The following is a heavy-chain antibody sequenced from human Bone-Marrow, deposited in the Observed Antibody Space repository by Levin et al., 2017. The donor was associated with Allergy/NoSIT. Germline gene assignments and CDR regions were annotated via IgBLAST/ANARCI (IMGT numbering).Heavy chain of an antibody. Sequence: GESLKISCKVSGYTLTELSMHWVRQAPGKGLEWMGGFDPEDGETIYAQKFQGRVTMTEDTSTDTAYMELSSLRSEDTAVYYCATGGNSESGWFDPWGQGTLVTVSS. D-gene: IGHD4-23*01. J-gene: IGHJ5*02. CDR2: FDPEDGET. CDR1: GYTLTELS. CDR3: ATGGNSESGWFDP. V-gene: IGHV1-24*01.